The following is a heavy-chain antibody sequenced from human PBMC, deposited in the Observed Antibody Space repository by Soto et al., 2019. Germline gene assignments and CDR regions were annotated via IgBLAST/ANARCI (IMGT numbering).Heavy chain of an antibody. D-gene: IGHD1-7*01. V-gene: IGHV4-34*01. J-gene: IGHJ5*02. CDR2: SNHSGST. CDR1: GGSFRGYY. Sequence: QVQLQQWGAGLLNPSETLSLTCAVSGGSFRGYYWSWIRQPPGKGLEWIGESNHSGSTNYNPSLNGRVTISVDTSKNQFSLKLSSVTAADTAVYYCARGDWNYAKAKLGLYPWGQGTLVTVSS. CDR3: ARGDWNYAKAKLGLYP.